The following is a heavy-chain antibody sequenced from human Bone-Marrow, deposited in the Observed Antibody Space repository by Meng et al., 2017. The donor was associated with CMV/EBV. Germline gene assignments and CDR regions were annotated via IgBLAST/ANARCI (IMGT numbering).Heavy chain of an antibody. J-gene: IGHJ6*02. CDR1: GCNFTSYY. D-gene: IGHD3-9*01. V-gene: IGHV1-46*01. CDR3: ARDVELGDRYYDILTGYYTYYSYGMDV. Sequence: ASVKVSCKASGCNFTSYYMNWVRQAPGQGLEWMGIINPSGGSTSYAQKFQGRVTMTRDTSTSTVYMELSSLRSEDTAVYYGARDVELGDRYYDILTGYYTYYSYGMDVWGQGTTVTVSS. CDR2: INPSGGST.